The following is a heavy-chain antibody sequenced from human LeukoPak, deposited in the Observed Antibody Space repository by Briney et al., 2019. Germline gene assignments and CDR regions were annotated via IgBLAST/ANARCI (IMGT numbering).Heavy chain of an antibody. CDR2: INWDASST. Sequence: GGSLRLSCVASGFTYSRYSMNWVRQVPGKGLEWVSGINWDASSTNHADSVKGRFTISRDYAKNSLYLQMNTLRVEDTALYYCARDFKYCTGGVCYFTAVADYWGQGTLVTVSS. D-gene: IGHD2-8*02. CDR3: ARDFKYCTGGVCYFTAVADY. V-gene: IGHV3-20*04. J-gene: IGHJ4*02. CDR1: GFTYSRYS.